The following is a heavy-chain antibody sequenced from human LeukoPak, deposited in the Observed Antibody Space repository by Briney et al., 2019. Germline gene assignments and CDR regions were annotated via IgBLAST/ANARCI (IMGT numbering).Heavy chain of an antibody. V-gene: IGHV1-2*02. CDR1: GYTFTGYY. CDR3: ARSLRFLPHIAAATLLSY. D-gene: IGHD6-13*01. CDR2: INPNSGGT. Sequence: WASVKVSCKASGYTFTGYYMHWVRQAPGQGLEWMGWINPNSGGTNYAQKFQGRVTMTRDTSISTAYMELSRLRSDDTAVYYCARSLRFLPHIAAATLLSYWGQGTLVTVSS. J-gene: IGHJ4*02.